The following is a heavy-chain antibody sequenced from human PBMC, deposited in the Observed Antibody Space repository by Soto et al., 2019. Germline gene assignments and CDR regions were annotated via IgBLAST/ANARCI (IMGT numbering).Heavy chain of an antibody. Sequence: PGGSLRLSCAASGFTFSSYGMHWVRQAPGKGLEWVAVISYDGSNKYYADSVKGRFTISRDNSKNTLYLQMNSLRAEDTAVYYCAKSGEIFGVVIIDYWGQGTLVTVSS. V-gene: IGHV3-30*18. CDR1: GFTFSSYG. D-gene: IGHD3-3*01. J-gene: IGHJ4*02. CDR2: ISYDGSNK. CDR3: AKSGEIFGVVIIDY.